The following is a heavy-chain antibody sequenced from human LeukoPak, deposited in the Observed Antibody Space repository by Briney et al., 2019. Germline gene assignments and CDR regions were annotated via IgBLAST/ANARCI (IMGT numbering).Heavy chain of an antibody. CDR1: GFTFSSYA. CDR2: ISGSGGST. V-gene: IGHV3-23*01. Sequence: GGSLRLSCAASGFTFSSYAMSWVRQAPGKGLEWVSAISGSGGSTYYADSVKGRFTISRDNSKNTLYLQMNSLRAEDTAVYYCARYCSGGSCYGGVDYWGQGTLVTVSS. CDR3: ARYCSGGSCYGGVDY. D-gene: IGHD2-15*01. J-gene: IGHJ4*02.